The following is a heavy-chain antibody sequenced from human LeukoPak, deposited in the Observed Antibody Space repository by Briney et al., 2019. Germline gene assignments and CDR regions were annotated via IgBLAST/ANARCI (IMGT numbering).Heavy chain of an antibody. D-gene: IGHD3-10*01. Sequence: SETLSLTCTVSGGSISSYYWSWIRQPPWKGLEWIGYIYYSGSTNYNPSLKSRVTISVDTSKNQFSLKLSSVTAADTAVYYCARSPQRPYYYGSGSYYDGMRFFDYWGQGTLVTVSS. J-gene: IGHJ4*02. CDR1: GGSISSYY. V-gene: IGHV4-59*12. CDR2: IYYSGST. CDR3: ARSPQRPYYYGSGSYYDGMRFFDY.